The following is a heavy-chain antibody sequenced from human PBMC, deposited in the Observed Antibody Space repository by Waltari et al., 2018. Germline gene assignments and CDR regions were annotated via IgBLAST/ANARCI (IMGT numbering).Heavy chain of an antibody. CDR2: IFYSGSS. Sequence: QLQLQESGPGLVKPSETLSLTCAVSGGSISSRNYFWGWIRRPPGKGLEWIGSIFYSGSSYYNPSLKTRVTISVDTSKNQFSLKLSSVTAADTAVYYCARLPFTSSRGMRFDYWGQGTLVTVSS. V-gene: IGHV4-39*01. J-gene: IGHJ4*02. CDR3: ARLPFTSSRGMRFDY. D-gene: IGHD3-16*01. CDR1: GGSISSRNYF.